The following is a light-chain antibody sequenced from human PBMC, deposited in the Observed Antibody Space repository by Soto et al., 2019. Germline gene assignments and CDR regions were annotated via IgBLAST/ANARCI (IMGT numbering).Light chain of an antibody. J-gene: IGLJ3*02. Sequence: QSVLTQPPSASGTPGQRVSISCSGGSSNIETNSGNWYLQLPGTAPKLIIYSDNQRPSEVPVRFSASKSGSSASLAISGLQSEDEADYYCAAWDDSLSGWVFGGGTKLTVL. CDR1: SSNIETNS. CDR3: AAWDDSLSGWV. V-gene: IGLV1-44*01. CDR2: SDN.